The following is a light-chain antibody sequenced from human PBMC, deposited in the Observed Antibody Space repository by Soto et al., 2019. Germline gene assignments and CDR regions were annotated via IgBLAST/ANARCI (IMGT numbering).Light chain of an antibody. Sequence: EIVLTQSPATLSSFPGDRVTLSCRASQAVNTRLAWYQHKPGQAPRLLIYLASNRAAGVPARFSGSGSGTDFTLTISNVEPEDFATYFCQQYSTYSWTFGQGTKVEIK. CDR1: QAVNTR. CDR3: QQYSTYSWT. V-gene: IGKV3D-11*01. J-gene: IGKJ1*01. CDR2: LAS.